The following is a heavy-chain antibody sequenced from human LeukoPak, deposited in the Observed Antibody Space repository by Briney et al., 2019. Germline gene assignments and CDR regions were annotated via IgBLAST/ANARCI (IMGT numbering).Heavy chain of an antibody. D-gene: IGHD4-23*01. V-gene: IGHV1-18*01. CDR3: ARGVRDYGGNSDWFDP. J-gene: IGHJ5*02. Sequence: GASVKVSCKASGYTFTNYGISWVRQAPGQGLEWMGWINGYNGDTNYAQKFQGRVTITADKSTSTAYMELSSLRSEDTAVYYCARGVRDYGGNSDWFDPWGQGTLVTVSS. CDR1: GYTFTNYG. CDR2: INGYNGDT.